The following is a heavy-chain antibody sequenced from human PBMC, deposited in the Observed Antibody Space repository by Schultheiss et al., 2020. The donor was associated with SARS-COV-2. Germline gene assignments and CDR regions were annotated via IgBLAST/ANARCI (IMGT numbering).Heavy chain of an antibody. V-gene: IGHV3-21*01. Sequence: GGSLRLSCAASGFTFSSHSMNWVRQAPGKGLEWVSSISSSSSYIYYADSVKGRFTISKDNAKNSLYLHMNSLRAEDTAVYYCARDSSGRPFDYWGQGTLVTVSS. J-gene: IGHJ4*02. CDR1: GFTFSSHS. D-gene: IGHD6-19*01. CDR2: ISSSSSYI. CDR3: ARDSSGRPFDY.